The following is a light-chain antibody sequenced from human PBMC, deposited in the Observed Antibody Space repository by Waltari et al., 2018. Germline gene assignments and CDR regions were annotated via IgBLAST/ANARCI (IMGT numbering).Light chain of an antibody. CDR3: SSYAGSNNVGV. CDR2: EVS. CDR1: SNDVGAYNH. V-gene: IGLV2-8*01. J-gene: IGLJ3*02. Sequence: QSALTPPPSASGSPGQSVTISCTASSNDVGAYNHVSWHQQHPGKAPKLLIFEVSKRPSGVPVRFSGSRSGNTGPLTVSGLRAEDEADYCGSSYAGSNNVGVLGGGTKLTVL.